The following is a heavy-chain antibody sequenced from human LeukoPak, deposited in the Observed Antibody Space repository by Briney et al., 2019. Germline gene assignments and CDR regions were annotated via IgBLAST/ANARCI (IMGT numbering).Heavy chain of an antibody. D-gene: IGHD2-2*02. CDR2: INSDGSST. J-gene: IGHJ4*02. CDR3: ARDSSYCRSTSCYNYFDY. V-gene: IGHV3-74*01. CDR1: GFTFSSYW. Sequence: HPGGSLRLSCAASGFTFSSYWMHWVRQAPGKGLVWVSRINSDGSSTTYANSVKGRFTISRDNAKNTLYLQMNSLRAEDTAVYYCARDSSYCRSTSCYNYFDYWGQGNLVTVSS.